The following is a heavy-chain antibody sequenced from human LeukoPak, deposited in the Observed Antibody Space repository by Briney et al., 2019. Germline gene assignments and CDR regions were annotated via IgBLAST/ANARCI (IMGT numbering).Heavy chain of an antibody. CDR2: ISSSSSYI. Sequence: PGGSLRLSCAASGFTFSSYSMNWVRQAPGKGLEWVSSISSSSSYIYYADSVKGRFTISRDNPKNSLYLQMNSLRAEDTAVYYCAARLIAAAGETNFDYWGQGTLVTVSS. V-gene: IGHV3-21*01. D-gene: IGHD6-13*01. CDR3: AARLIAAAGETNFDY. CDR1: GFTFSSYS. J-gene: IGHJ4*02.